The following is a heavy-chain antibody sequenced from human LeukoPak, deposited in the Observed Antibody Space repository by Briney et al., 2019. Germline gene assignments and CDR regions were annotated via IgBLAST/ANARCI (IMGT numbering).Heavy chain of an antibody. D-gene: IGHD6-6*01. Sequence: SETLSLTCTVSGGSISSYYWSWIRQPPGKGLEWIGYIYYSGSTNYNPSLKSRVTISVDTSKNQFSLKLSSVTAADTAVYYCARAIYSSSSGDFDCWGQGTLVTVSS. CDR3: ARAIYSSSSGDFDC. CDR2: IYYSGST. CDR1: GGSISSYY. J-gene: IGHJ4*02. V-gene: IGHV4-59*01.